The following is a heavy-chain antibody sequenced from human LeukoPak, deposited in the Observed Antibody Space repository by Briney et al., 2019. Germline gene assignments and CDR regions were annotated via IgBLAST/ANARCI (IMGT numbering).Heavy chain of an antibody. CDR1: GGSISSDNW. J-gene: IGHJ4*02. V-gene: IGHV4-4*02. D-gene: IGHD2-21*02. Sequence: PSETLSLTCAVSGGSISSDNWWSWVRQPPGKGLEWIGEIYHSGSTNYNPSLKSRVTISVDTSKNQFSLKLSSVTAADTAVYYCARGGYCGGDCYFYYWGQGTLVTVSS. CDR3: ARGGYCGGDCYFYY. CDR2: IYHSGST.